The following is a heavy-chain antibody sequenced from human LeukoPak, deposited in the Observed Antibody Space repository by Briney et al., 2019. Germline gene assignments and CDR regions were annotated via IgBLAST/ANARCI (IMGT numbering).Heavy chain of an antibody. CDR2: IYHSGST. V-gene: IGHV4-38-2*02. CDR1: GYPISSGYY. CDR3: ARVYADYYGSGSYYKRGSIAFDY. D-gene: IGHD3-10*01. J-gene: IGHJ4*02. Sequence: SETLSLTCTVSGYPISSGYYWGWIRQPPGKGLEWIGSIYHSGSTYYNPSLKSRVTISVDTSKNQFSLKLSSVTAADTAVYYCARVYADYYGSGSYYKRGSIAFDYWGQGTLVTVSS.